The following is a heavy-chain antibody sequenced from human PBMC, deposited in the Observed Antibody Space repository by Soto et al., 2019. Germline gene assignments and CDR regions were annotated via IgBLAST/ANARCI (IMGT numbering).Heavy chain of an antibody. CDR3: ARGSRIRFLEWLLGNWFDP. Sequence: PSETLSLTCAVYGGSFSGYYWSWIRQPPGKGLEWIGEINHSGSTNCNPSLKSRVTISVDTSKNQFSLKLSSVTAADTAVYYCARGSRIRFLEWLLGNWFDPWGQGTLVTVSS. CDR2: INHSGST. D-gene: IGHD3-3*01. J-gene: IGHJ5*02. CDR1: GGSFSGYY. V-gene: IGHV4-34*01.